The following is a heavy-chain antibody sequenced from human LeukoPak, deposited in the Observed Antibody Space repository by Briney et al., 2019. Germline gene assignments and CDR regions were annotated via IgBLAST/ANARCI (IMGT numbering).Heavy chain of an antibody. CDR3: AKAVGGSGSYYRRQEAGYFQH. CDR1: GFTFSSYA. D-gene: IGHD3-10*01. Sequence: PGGSLRLSCAASGFTFSSYAMSWVRQAPGKGLEWVSAISGSGGSTYYADSVKGRFTISRDNSKNTPYLQMSSLRAEDTAVYYCAKAVGGSGSYYRRQEAGYFQHWGQGTLVTVSS. J-gene: IGHJ1*01. CDR2: ISGSGGST. V-gene: IGHV3-23*01.